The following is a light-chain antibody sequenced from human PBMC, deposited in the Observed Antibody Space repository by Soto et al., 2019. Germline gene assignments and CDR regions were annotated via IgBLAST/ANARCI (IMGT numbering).Light chain of an antibody. CDR2: GAS. Sequence: EIVLTHSPGTLSLSPWERATLSCGASQSVSSSYLAWYQQKPGQAPRLLIYGASSRATGIPDRFSGGGSGTDFTLTISRLEPEDFALYYCHQYDNSPLTFGGGTKVDIK. J-gene: IGKJ4*01. CDR3: HQYDNSPLT. V-gene: IGKV3-20*01. CDR1: QSVSSSY.